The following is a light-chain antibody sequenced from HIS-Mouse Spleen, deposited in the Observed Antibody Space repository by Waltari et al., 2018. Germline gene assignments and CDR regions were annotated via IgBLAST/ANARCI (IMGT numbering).Light chain of an antibody. CDR2: DVS. J-gene: IGLJ2*01. V-gene: IGLV2-11*01. CDR1: SSDVVVYNY. CDR3: CSYAGSYTLV. Sequence: QSALTQPRSVSGSPGQSVTISCTGTSSDVVVYNYLSWYQQHPGKAPKLMIYDVSKRPSGVPDRFSGSKSGNTASLTISGLQAEDEADYYCCSYAGSYTLVFGGGTKLTVL.